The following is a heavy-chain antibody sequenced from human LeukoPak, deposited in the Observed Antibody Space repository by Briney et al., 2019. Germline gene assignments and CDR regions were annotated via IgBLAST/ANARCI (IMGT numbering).Heavy chain of an antibody. CDR3: ATDRQEGGSGSYWFDP. V-gene: IGHV4-59*01. D-gene: IGHD3-10*01. J-gene: IGHJ5*02. CDR2: VYYSGST. Sequence: SETLSLTCTVSRGSITTYYWSWIRQSAGKGLEWIGNVYYSGSTTYNPSLKSRVSMSVDMSKNQFSLKLRSVTAADTATYYCATDRQEGGSGSYWFDPWGQGTQVTVSS. CDR1: RGSITTYY.